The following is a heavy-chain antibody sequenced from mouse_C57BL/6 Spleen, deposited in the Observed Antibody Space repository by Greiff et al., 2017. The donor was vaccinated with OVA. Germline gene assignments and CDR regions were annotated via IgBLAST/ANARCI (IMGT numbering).Heavy chain of an antibody. CDR2: ISSGGDYI. CDR3: TRILRTYYFDY. CDR1: GFTFSSYA. Sequence: EVQRVESGEGLVKPGGSLKLSCAASGFTFSSYAMSWVRQTPETRLEWVAYISSGGDYIYYADTVKGRFTISRDNARNTLYLQMSSLKSEDTAMYYCTRILRTYYFDYWGQGTTLTVSS. V-gene: IGHV5-9-1*02. J-gene: IGHJ2*01. D-gene: IGHD1-1*01.